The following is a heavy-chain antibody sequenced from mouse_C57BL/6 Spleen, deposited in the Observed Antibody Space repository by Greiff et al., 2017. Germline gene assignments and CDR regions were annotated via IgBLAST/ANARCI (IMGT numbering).Heavy chain of an antibody. V-gene: IGHV1-61*01. CDR1: GYTFTSYW. CDR3: ARGGSSYVGYFNV. CDR2: IYPSDSET. Sequence: VQLQQPGAELVRPGSSVKLSCKASGYTFTSYWMDWVKQRPGQGLEWIGNIYPSDSETHYNQKFKDKATLTVDKSSSTAYMQLSSLTSEDSAVYYCARGGSSYVGYFNVWGTGTTVTVSS. D-gene: IGHD1-1*01. J-gene: IGHJ1*03.